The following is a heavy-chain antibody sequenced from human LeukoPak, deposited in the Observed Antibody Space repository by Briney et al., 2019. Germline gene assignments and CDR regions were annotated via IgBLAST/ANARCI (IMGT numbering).Heavy chain of an antibody. V-gene: IGHV1-69*05. CDR2: IIPMFGTE. J-gene: IGHJ3*02. D-gene: IGHD6-6*01. Sequence: SVKVSCKASGGTFSSYAISWVRQAPGQGLEWMGGIIPMFGTENYAQKLQGRVTMTTDTSTSTAYMELRSLRSDDTAVYCCARARRRAFDIWGQGTMVTVSS. CDR3: ARARRRAFDI. CDR1: GGTFSSYA.